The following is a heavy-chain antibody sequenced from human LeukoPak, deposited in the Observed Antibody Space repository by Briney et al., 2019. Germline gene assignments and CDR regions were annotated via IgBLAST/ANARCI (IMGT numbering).Heavy chain of an antibody. D-gene: IGHD6-19*01. Sequence: ASVKVSCKASGYTFTGYDMHWVRQAPGQRLDGMGIVNPSGGNTSSAQKFQGRVTMTRDTSTSTVYMELSSLRSEDTALYYCARDPRGWYFGYFNYWGQGTLVTVSS. CDR1: GYTFTGYD. V-gene: IGHV1-46*01. CDR2: VNPSGGNT. J-gene: IGHJ4*02. CDR3: ARDPRGWYFGYFNY.